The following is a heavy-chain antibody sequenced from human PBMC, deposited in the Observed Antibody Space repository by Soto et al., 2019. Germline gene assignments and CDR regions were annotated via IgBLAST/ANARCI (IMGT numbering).Heavy chain of an antibody. J-gene: IGHJ1*01. CDR1: GGTFSNYV. D-gene: IGHD1-1*01. V-gene: IGHV1-69*01. CDR3: ARGWNDFPH. CDR2: IIPISGTA. Sequence: QVQLVQSGAEVKKPGSSVKVSCKASGGTFSNYVITWVRQAPGQGLECMGGIIPISGTANYAQKFQGRVTITAVEHTSTVYMELSSLRSEDTAVYYCARGWNDFPHWGQGTLVTVSS.